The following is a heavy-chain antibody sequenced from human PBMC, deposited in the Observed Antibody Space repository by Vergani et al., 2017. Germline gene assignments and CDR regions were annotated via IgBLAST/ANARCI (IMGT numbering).Heavy chain of an antibody. D-gene: IGHD1-1*01. J-gene: IGHJ6*02. V-gene: IGHV4-61*02. CDR1: GGSINSHNYY. CDR2: IHTSGST. Sequence: QVQLQESGPGLVKPSQTLSLTCTVSGGSINSHNYYWSWIRQPAGKGLEWIGRIHTSGSTNYNPSLKSRVPISVDTSKNQFSLKLSSVTAADTAVYYCARFQTGTTIYYYYGMDVWGQGTTVTVSS. CDR3: ARFQTGTTIYYYYGMDV.